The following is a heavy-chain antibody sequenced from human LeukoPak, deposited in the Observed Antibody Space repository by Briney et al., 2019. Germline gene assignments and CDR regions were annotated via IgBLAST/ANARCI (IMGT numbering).Heavy chain of an antibody. Sequence: SETLSLTCTVSGGSIGSHYWSWIRQPPGKGLEWIGYIYYSGSTNYNPSLKSRVTISVDTSKNQFSLKLSSVTAADTAVYYCARGGIYGTDYWGQGTLVTVSS. V-gene: IGHV4-59*11. D-gene: IGHD3-10*01. CDR1: GGSIGSHY. CDR3: ARGGIYGTDY. CDR2: IYYSGST. J-gene: IGHJ4*02.